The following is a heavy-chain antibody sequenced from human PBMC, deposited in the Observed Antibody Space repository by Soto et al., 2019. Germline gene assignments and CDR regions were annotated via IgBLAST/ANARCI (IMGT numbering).Heavy chain of an antibody. J-gene: IGHJ4*02. CDR2: ISHKSSAI. CDR3: AMDPYSSTTATIMDY. V-gene: IGHV3-48*02. Sequence: EVQLVESGGGLVQPGGSLRLSCAASGFTFSNYAMNWVRQAPGKGLEWVSYISHKSSAIYHADSVKGRFTISRDNAKNSLYLQMNSLTDEDPAVYYCAMDPYSSTTATIMDYWGQGTLVTVSS. CDR1: GFTFSNYA. D-gene: IGHD4-17*01.